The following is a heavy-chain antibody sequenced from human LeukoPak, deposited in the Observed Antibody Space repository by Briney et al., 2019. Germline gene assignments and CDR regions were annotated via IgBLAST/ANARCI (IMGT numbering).Heavy chain of an antibody. V-gene: IGHV4-38-2*02. J-gene: IGHJ4*02. CDR1: GYSISSSYY. Sequence: SETLSLTCTVSGYSISSSYYWGWIRQPPGKGLEWIGSIYYSGSTYYNPSLKSRVTISVDTSKNQFSLKLSSVTAADTAVYYCARDSLDYGGNSDYWGQGTLATVSS. D-gene: IGHD4-23*01. CDR3: ARDSLDYGGNSDY. CDR2: IYYSGST.